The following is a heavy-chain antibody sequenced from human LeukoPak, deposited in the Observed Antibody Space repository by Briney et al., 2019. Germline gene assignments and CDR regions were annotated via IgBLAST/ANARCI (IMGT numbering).Heavy chain of an antibody. Sequence: SETLSLTCTVSGGSFSNYYWSWIRQPAGKGLEWIGRIYESGITNYNPSLKSRVTMSVDTSKNQFSLKLSSVTAADTAVYYCATIWFGESHQFDPWGQGTLVTVSS. D-gene: IGHD3-10*01. CDR1: GGSFSNYY. J-gene: IGHJ5*02. CDR2: IYESGIT. CDR3: ATIWFGESHQFDP. V-gene: IGHV4-4*07.